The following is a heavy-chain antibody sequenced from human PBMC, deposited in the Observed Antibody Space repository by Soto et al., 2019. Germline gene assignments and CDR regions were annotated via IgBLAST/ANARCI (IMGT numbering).Heavy chain of an antibody. V-gene: IGHV3-23*01. CDR2: ISGSGDFT. D-gene: IGHD3-10*01. Sequence: GGSLRLSCAASGLTFSSYAMNWVRQTPGKGLEWVSVISGSGDFTYYADSVKGRFTISRDNPKNTIYLQMNSLRAEDTAVYYCAKGFYGSGSYYNERAFDSWGQGTLVTVSS. CDR3: AKGFYGSGSYYNERAFDS. CDR1: GLTFSSYA. J-gene: IGHJ4*02.